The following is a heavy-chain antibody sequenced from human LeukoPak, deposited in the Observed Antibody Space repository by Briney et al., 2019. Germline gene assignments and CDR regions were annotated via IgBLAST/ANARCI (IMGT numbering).Heavy chain of an antibody. Sequence: GGSLRLSCAASGFTFSSYSMNWVRQAPGKGLEWVSSISSSSSYIYYADSVKGRFTISRDNAKNSLYLRMNSLRAEDTAVYYCARWSFTEVGYDSSGYYYYFDYWGQGTLVTVSS. V-gene: IGHV3-21*01. CDR2: ISSSSSYI. D-gene: IGHD3-22*01. J-gene: IGHJ4*02. CDR3: ARWSFTEVGYDSSGYYYYFDY. CDR1: GFTFSSYS.